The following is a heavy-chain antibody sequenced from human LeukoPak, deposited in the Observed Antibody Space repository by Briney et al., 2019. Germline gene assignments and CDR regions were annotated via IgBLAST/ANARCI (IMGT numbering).Heavy chain of an antibody. Sequence: PGGSLRLSCAASGFTFDDYAMHWVRQAPGKGLEWVSVISWNSGSIGYADSVKGRFTISRDNAKNSLYLQMNSLRAEDMALYYCAKARGYDILTGYSYFDYWGQGTLVTVSS. CDR3: AKARGYDILTGYSYFDY. V-gene: IGHV3-9*03. D-gene: IGHD3-9*01. CDR2: ISWNSGSI. CDR1: GFTFDDYA. J-gene: IGHJ4*02.